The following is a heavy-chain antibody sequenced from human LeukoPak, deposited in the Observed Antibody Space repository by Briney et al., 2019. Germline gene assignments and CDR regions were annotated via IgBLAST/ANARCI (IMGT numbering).Heavy chain of an antibody. V-gene: IGHV3-33*08. CDR1: GFTFSSYG. J-gene: IGHJ4*02. CDR3: ASRRDCSSTSCYTSVTRPPDY. D-gene: IGHD2-2*02. Sequence: PGRSLRLSCAASGFTFSSYGMHWVRQAPGKGLEWVAVIWYGGSNKYYADSVKGRFTISRDNSKNTLYLQMNSLRAEDTAVYYCASRRDCSSTSCYTSVTRPPDYWGQGTLVTVSS. CDR2: IWYGGSNK.